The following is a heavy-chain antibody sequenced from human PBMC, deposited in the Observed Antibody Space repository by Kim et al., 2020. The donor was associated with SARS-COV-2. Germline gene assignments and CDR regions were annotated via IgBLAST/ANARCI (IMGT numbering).Heavy chain of an antibody. CDR2: INPSGGST. J-gene: IGHJ6*02. CDR1: GYTFTSYY. V-gene: IGHV1-46*01. D-gene: IGHD3-10*01. CDR3: ASLLTMVRGVPRYYGMDV. Sequence: ASVKVSCKASGYTFTSYYMHWVRQAPGQGLEWMGIINPSGGSTSYAQKFQGRVTMTRDTSTSTVYMELSSLRSEDTAVYYCASLLTMVRGVPRYYGMDVWGQGTTVTVSS.